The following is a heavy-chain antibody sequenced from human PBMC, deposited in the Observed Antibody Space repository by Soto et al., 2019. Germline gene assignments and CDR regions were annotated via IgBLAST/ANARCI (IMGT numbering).Heavy chain of an antibody. CDR3: ARGTYYGSGSYPGPDP. V-gene: IGHV3-21*01. CDR1: GFTFSSYS. D-gene: IGHD3-10*01. J-gene: IGHJ5*02. Sequence: PGGSLRLSCAASGFTFSSYSMNWVRQAPGKGLEWVSSISSSSSYIYYADSVKGRFTISRDNAKNSLYLQMNSLRAEDTAVYYCARGTYYGSGSYPGPDPWGQGTLVTVSS. CDR2: ISSSSSYI.